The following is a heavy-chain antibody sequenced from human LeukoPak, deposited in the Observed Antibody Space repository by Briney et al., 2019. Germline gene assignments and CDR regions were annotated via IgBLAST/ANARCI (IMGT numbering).Heavy chain of an antibody. D-gene: IGHD2-2*01. CDR2: IGVSGSTM. Sequence: PGGSLRLSCAASGFTFSSYSMNWVRQAPGKGLEWVSYIGVSGSTMYYAESVKGRFTISRDNAKNSLYLQMNSLRAEDTAVYYCARERYCSSTSCPHGDLGYWGQGTLVSVSS. J-gene: IGHJ4*02. CDR1: GFTFSSYS. V-gene: IGHV3-48*04. CDR3: ARERYCSSTSCPHGDLGY.